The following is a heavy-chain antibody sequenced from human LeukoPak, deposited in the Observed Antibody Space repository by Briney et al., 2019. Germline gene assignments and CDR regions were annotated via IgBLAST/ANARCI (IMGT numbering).Heavy chain of an antibody. D-gene: IGHD3-22*01. Sequence: SETLSLTCTVSGGSISSYYWSWIRQPPGKGLEWIGYIYYSGSTNYNPSLKSRVTISVDTSKNQFSLKLSSVTAADTAVYYCARGGSGYYPFDYWGQGNLVTVSS. CDR1: GGSISSYY. J-gene: IGHJ4*02. V-gene: IGHV4-59*01. CDR2: IYYSGST. CDR3: ARGGSGYYPFDY.